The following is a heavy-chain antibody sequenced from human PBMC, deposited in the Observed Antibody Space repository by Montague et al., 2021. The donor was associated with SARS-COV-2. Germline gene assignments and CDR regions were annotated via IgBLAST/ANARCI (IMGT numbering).Heavy chain of an antibody. D-gene: IGHD4-11*01. CDR1: GGSFSGHY. V-gene: IGHV4-34*01. CDR2: INHSGST. J-gene: IGHJ6*02. CDR3: ARGLPVTTLYYYYGMDV. Sequence: SETLSLTCAVYGGSFSGHYWSWIRQPPGKGLEWIGEINHSGSTNYNPSLKSGVTISVDTSKNQFSLKLSSATAADTAVYYCARGLPVTTLYYYYGMDVWAKGPRSPSP.